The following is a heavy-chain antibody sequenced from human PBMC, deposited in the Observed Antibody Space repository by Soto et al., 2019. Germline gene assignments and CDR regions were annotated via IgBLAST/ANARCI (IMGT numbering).Heavy chain of an antibody. CDR1: GFSFSTYS. J-gene: IGHJ6*02. Sequence: LRLSCEASGFSFSTYSMHWVRQAPGKGLEWVSSIGRRSDIYYADSVKGRFTISRDNAKNSVSLQMNSLRDEDTAVYYCAREETAWPLTYGLDVWGQGTTVTVSS. D-gene: IGHD2-21*02. V-gene: IGHV3-21*01. CDR2: IGRRSDI. CDR3: AREETAWPLTYGLDV.